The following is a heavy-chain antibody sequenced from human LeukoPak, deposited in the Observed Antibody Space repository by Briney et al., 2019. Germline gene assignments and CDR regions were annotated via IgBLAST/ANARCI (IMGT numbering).Heavy chain of an antibody. D-gene: IGHD3-22*01. J-gene: IGHJ4*02. CDR1: GGSISSSSYY. CDR3: ARCYDSSGYYLNLYYFDY. Sequence: NPSETLSLTCTVSGGSISSSSYYWGWIRQPPGKGLEWIGSIYYSGSTYYNPSLKSRVTISVDTSKNQFSLKLSSVTAADTAVYYCARCYDSSGYYLNLYYFDYWGQGTLVTVSS. V-gene: IGHV4-39*01. CDR2: IYYSGST.